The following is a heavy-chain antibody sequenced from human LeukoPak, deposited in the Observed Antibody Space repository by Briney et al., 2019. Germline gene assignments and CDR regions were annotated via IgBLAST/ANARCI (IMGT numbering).Heavy chain of an antibody. J-gene: IGHJ4*02. CDR2: VNPNTYNT. Sequence: ASVKVFCKASGYDIKSVRQATGQGLEWMAWVNPNTYNTDHPQKFQGRVTIARNTSISTACMEMSSLRSEDTAVYYCARDERYDSSGYPFDYWGQGTLVTVSS. CDR1: GYD. V-gene: IGHV1-8*03. CDR3: ARDERYDSSGYPFDY. D-gene: IGHD3-22*01.